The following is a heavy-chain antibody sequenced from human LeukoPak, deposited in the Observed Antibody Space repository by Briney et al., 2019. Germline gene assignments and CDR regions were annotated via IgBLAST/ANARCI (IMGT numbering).Heavy chain of an antibody. V-gene: IGHV1-18*01. Sequence: ASVKVSCKASGYTFTSYGISWVRQAPGQGLEWMGWIGAYNGNTNYAQKLQGRVTMTTDTSTSTAYMELRSLRSDDTAVYYCARDRVGASTFDYRGQGTLVTVSS. D-gene: IGHD1-26*01. J-gene: IGHJ4*02. CDR1: GYTFTSYG. CDR2: IGAYNGNT. CDR3: ARDRVGASTFDY.